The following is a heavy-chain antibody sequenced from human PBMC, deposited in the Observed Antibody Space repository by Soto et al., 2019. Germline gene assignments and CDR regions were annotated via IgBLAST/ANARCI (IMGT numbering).Heavy chain of an antibody. J-gene: IGHJ6*02. D-gene: IGHD3-9*01. CDR2: IFYSGTT. CDR3: ARDARYDILTGYYVHYYYGMDV. CDR1: GGSISNYY. V-gene: IGHV4-59*01. Sequence: SETLSLTCTVSGGSISNYYWSWIRQPPGKGLEWIGYIFYSGTTNYNPSLKSRITISVDTSKNQFSLKLSSVTAADTAVYFCARDARYDILTGYYVHYYYGMDVWGQGTTVTVSS.